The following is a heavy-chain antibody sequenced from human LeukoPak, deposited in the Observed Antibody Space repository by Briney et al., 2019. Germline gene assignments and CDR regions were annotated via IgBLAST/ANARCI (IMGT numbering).Heavy chain of an antibody. CDR1: GFTFSHFW. CDR2: INSDGSDT. V-gene: IGHV3-74*01. D-gene: IGHD6-6*01. CDR3: GSVAARTFDY. Sequence: GGSLRLSCAASGFTFSHFWIHWVRQAPGKGLVWVSRINSDGSDTIYADSVKGRFTSSRDNAKNMLYLQMNNLRAEDTAVYYCGSVAARTFDYWGQGTLVTVSS. J-gene: IGHJ4*02.